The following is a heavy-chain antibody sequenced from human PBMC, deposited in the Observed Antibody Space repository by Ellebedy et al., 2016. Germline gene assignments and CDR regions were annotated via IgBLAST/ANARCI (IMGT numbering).Heavy chain of an antibody. CDR1: GGSITSYY. Sequence: SETLSLTCTVSGGSITSYYWSWIRQPPGKGLEWIGYIYYSGSTNHNPSLKSRVTTSVDTSKNQFSLKLSSVTAADTAVYYCARLIYYGSGSYWYFDLWGRGFLVTVSS. CDR3: ARLIYYGSGSYWYFDL. CDR2: IYYSGST. D-gene: IGHD3-10*01. J-gene: IGHJ2*01. V-gene: IGHV4-59*08.